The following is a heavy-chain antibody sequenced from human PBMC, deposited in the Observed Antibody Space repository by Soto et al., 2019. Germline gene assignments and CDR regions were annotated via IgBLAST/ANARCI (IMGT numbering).Heavy chain of an antibody. V-gene: IGHV4-31*03. CDR1: GGSISSGGYY. J-gene: IGHJ5*02. Sequence: TSETLSLTCTVSGGSISSGGYYWSWIRQHPGKGLEWIGYIYYSGSTYNNPSLKSRVTISVDTSKNQFSLKLSSVTAADTAVYYCARDITGSGRDQHRGTNWFDPWGQGTLVTVSS. D-gene: IGHD3-10*01. CDR3: ARDITGSGRDQHRGTNWFDP. CDR2: IYYSGST.